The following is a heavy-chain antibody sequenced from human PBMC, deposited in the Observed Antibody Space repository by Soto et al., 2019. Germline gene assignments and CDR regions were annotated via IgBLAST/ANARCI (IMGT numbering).Heavy chain of an antibody. Sequence: QVQLQQWGAGLLRPSETLSLTCAFYGGSFDDFYWSWVRQSPGKGLEWVGEISHDGGTNYSPSLASRVSISVHTSKNQFSLHLRSVTAADTGLYYCARGQLVWYGDLTPYHRDMDVWGQGTTVIVSS. CDR2: ISHDGGT. V-gene: IGHV4-34*02. CDR3: ARGQLVWYGDLTPYHRDMDV. J-gene: IGHJ6*02. D-gene: IGHD3-10*01. CDR1: GGSFDDFY.